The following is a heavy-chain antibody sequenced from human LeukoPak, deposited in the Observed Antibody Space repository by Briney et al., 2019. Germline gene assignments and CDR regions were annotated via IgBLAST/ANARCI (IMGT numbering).Heavy chain of an antibody. D-gene: IGHD2/OR15-2a*01. CDR3: ASHVTVLGTRGFDY. CDR1: GGSISSHSW. Sequence: SGTLSLTCAISGGSISSHSWWSWVRQPPGKGLEWIGEIYHGGDTNYDPSLKSRVSMSVDKSKNHFSLNLNSVTAADTAMYYCASHVTVLGTRGFDYWGQGALVTVSS. V-gene: IGHV4-4*02. J-gene: IGHJ4*02. CDR2: IYHGGDT.